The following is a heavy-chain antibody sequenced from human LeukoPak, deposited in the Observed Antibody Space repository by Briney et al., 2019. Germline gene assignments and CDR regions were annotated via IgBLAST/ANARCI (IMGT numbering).Heavy chain of an antibody. CDR2: IHPSGGST. J-gene: IGHJ2*01. CDR3: ARSVVTLYWYFDL. D-gene: IGHD4-23*01. Sequence: ASVKVSCKASGYTFTSYYMHWVRQAPGQGLQWMAIIHPSGGSTSYAQKFQGRVTMTRDTSTSTVYMELSSLRSEDTAVYYCARSVVTLYWYFDLWGRGTLVTVSS. CDR1: GYTFTSYY. V-gene: IGHV1-46*01.